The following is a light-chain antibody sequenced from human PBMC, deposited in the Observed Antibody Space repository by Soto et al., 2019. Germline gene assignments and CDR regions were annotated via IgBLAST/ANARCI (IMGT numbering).Light chain of an antibody. V-gene: IGKV1-5*01. J-gene: IGKJ3*01. Sequence: DIQMTQSPSTLSASVGDRVTITCRASQTINNWLAWYQQKPGKAPKLLIYDAYTLESGVPSRFSGSGSGTECTLTISSLQPDDFSTYYCQHYNSYSATFGPGTKVDSK. CDR3: QHYNSYSAT. CDR2: DAY. CDR1: QTINNW.